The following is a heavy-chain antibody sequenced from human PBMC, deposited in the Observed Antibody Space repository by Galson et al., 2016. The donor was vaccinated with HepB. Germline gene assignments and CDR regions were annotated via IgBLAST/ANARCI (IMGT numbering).Heavy chain of an antibody. J-gene: IGHJ6*02. D-gene: IGHD4/OR15-4a*01. Sequence: SVKVSCKVSGDRTTNVDMFWVRQASGKGPEWMGGFDPENGEIIYAQQFQGRVTMTEDTSTDTAYMEMSSLRSEDTAVYYCATASNDANSGLHYYFHGMDVWGQGTTVTVSS. V-gene: IGHV1-24*01. CDR3: ATASNDANSGLHYYFHGMDV. CDR1: GDRTTNVD. CDR2: FDPENGEI.